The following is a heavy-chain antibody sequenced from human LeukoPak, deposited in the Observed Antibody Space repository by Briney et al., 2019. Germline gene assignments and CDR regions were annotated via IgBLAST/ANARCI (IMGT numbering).Heavy chain of an antibody. D-gene: IGHD3-3*01. CDR2: IYYSGST. Sequence: PSETLSLTCTVFGGSISSYYWSWIRQPPGKGLEWIGYIYYSGSTNYNPSLKSRVTISVDTSKNQFSLKLSSVTAADTAVYYCARGATIFGYMDVWGKGTTVTVSS. CDR1: GGSISSYY. CDR3: ARGATIFGYMDV. J-gene: IGHJ6*03. V-gene: IGHV4-59*01.